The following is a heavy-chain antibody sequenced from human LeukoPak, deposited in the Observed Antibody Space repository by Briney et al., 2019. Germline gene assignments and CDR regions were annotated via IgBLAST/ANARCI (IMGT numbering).Heavy chain of an antibody. CDR3: ARDRREYSGNYFDY. J-gene: IGHJ4*02. CDR2: ICIGGST. D-gene: IGHD1-26*01. V-gene: IGHV3-53*01. CDR1: GFTVSSNX. Sequence: PGGSLRLSCAASGFTVSSNXMXWVRQAPGKGLEXXXXICIGGSTYYADSVKXRFTISRDNSKNTLYLQMNSLRAEDTAVYYCARDRREYSGNYFDYWGQGTLVTVSS.